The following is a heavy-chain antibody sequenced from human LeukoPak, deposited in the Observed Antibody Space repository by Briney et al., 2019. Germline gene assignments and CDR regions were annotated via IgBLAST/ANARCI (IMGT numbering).Heavy chain of an antibody. CDR3: XXXXXXXXXXXYYHYMDV. CDR2: ISYDGSNK. J-gene: IGHJ6*03. Sequence: CAXSXFTFSSSTMHWVRQAPGKGLEWVAVISYDGSNKYYADSVKGRFTISRDNSKNTLYLQMNSLRAEDTGVYYCXXXXXXXXXXXYYHYMDVWGKGTTVTISS. V-gene: IGHV3-30*04. CDR1: XFTFSSST.